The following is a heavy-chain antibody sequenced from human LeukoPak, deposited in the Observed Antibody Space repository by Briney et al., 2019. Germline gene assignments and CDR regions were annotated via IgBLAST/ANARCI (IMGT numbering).Heavy chain of an antibody. V-gene: IGHV1-3*01. D-gene: IGHD3-3*01. CDR3: ARGRKLRFLEWLLEGSWFDP. J-gene: IGHJ5*02. CDR1: GYPFTSYA. Sequence: ASVEVSCKASGYPFTSYATHWVRQAPGQRLEWMGWINAGNGNTKYSQKFQGRVTITRDTSASTAYMELSSLRSEDTAVYYCARGRKLRFLEWLLEGSWFDPWGQGTLVTVSS. CDR2: INAGNGNT.